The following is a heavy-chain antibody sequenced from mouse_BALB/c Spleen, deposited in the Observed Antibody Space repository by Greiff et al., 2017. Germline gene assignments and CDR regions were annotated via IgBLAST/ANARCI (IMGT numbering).Heavy chain of an antibody. CDR2: IWAGGST. CDR3: AREKTGLLDY. Sequence: VKLVESGPGLVAPSQSLSITCTVSGFSLTSYGVHWVRQPPGKGLEWLGVIWAGGSTNYNSALMSRLSISKDNSKSQVFLKMNSLQTDDTAMYYCAREKTGLLDYWGQGTTLTVSS. D-gene: IGHD4-1*01. J-gene: IGHJ2*01. CDR1: GFSLTSYG. V-gene: IGHV2-9*02.